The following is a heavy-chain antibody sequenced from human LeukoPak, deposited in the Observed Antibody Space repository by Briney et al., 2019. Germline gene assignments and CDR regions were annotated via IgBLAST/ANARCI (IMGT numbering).Heavy chain of an antibody. CDR1: GYSISSGYY. D-gene: IGHD3-22*01. J-gene: IGHJ4*02. CDR2: IYHSGST. Sequence: SETLSLTCAVSGYSISSGYYWGWIRQPPGKGLEWIGSIYHSGSTYYNPSLKSRVTISVDTSKNQFSLKLSSVTAADTAVYYCARHPERIVVVNHFDYWGQGTLVTVSS. CDR3: ARHPERIVVVNHFDY. V-gene: IGHV4-38-2*01.